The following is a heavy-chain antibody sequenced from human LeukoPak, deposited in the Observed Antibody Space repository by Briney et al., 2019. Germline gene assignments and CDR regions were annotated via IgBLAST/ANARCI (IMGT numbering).Heavy chain of an antibody. CDR1: GYTFTSYG. CDR2: ISAYNGNT. CDR3: ARPGPRIAARHVFDY. V-gene: IGHV1-18*01. J-gene: IGHJ4*02. Sequence: ASVKVSCKASGYTFTSYGISWVRQAPGQGLEWMGWISAYNGNTNYAQKLQGRVTMTTDTSTSTAYMELRSLRSDDTAVYYCARPGPRIAARHVFDYWGQGTLVTVSS. D-gene: IGHD6-6*01.